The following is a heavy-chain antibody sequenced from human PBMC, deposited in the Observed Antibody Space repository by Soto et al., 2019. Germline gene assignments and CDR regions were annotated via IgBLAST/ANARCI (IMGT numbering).Heavy chain of an antibody. J-gene: IGHJ6*02. CDR3: ARGDSTDCSNGVCSFFYNHDMDV. D-gene: IGHD2-8*01. V-gene: IGHV1-2*04. Sequence: SVKVSCKASGGTFSSYAISWVRQAPGQGLEWLGRINPKSGGTSTAQKFQGWVTMTTDTSISTASMELTRLTSDDTAIYYCARGDSTDCSNGVCSFFYNHDMDVWGQGTTVTVSS. CDR2: INPKSGGT. CDR1: GGTFSSYA.